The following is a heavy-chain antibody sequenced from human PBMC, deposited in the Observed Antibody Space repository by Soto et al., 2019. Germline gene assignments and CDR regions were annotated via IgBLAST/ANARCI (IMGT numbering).Heavy chain of an antibody. CDR1: GDSISSSSYY. D-gene: IGHD4-17*01. J-gene: IGHJ4*02. V-gene: IGHV4-39*01. CDR3: ASLYGDYVLY. CDR2: INYSGST. Sequence: PSETLSLTCSVSGDSISSSSYYWGWIRQPPGKGLEWIGTINYSGSTYYNPSLKSRVTISVDTSKNQFSLKVSSVTAADTAVYYCASLYGDYVLYWSQGSLVTVS.